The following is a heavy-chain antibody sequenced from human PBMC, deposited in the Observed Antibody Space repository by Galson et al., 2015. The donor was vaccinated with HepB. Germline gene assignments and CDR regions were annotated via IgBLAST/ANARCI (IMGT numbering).Heavy chain of an antibody. CDR2: IYPGDSDT. CDR1: GYSFTTYW. J-gene: IGHJ6*02. Sequence: QSGAEVKNPGESLKLSCKASGYSFTTYWIAWVRQTPGKGLEWMGIIYPGDSDTRYSPSFRGQVTISADKATNTAVLQWSSLKASDTAMYYCARRDTMIRGGHGMDVWGQGTTVIVSS. CDR3: ARRDTMIRGGHGMDV. V-gene: IGHV5-51*03. D-gene: IGHD3-10*01.